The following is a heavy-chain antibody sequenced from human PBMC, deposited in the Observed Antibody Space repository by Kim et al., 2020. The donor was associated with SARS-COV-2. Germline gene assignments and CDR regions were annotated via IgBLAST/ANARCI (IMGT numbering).Heavy chain of an antibody. CDR1: GGSISSSSYY. CDR3: ARQRPPFYDYVWGSYRYTFDC. D-gene: IGHD3-16*02. V-gene: IGHV4-39*01. CDR2: IYYSGST. Sequence: SETLSLTCTVSGGSISSSSYYWGWIRQPPGKGLEWIGSIYYSGSTYYNPSLKSRVTISVDTSKNQFSLKLSSVTAADTAVYYCARQRPPFYDYVWGSYRYTFDCWGQGTLVTV. J-gene: IGHJ4*02.